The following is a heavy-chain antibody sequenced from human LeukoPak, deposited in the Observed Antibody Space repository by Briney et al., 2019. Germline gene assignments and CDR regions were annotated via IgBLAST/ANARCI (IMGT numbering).Heavy chain of an antibody. J-gene: IGHJ4*02. V-gene: IGHV5-51*01. CDR2: IYPGDSDT. CDR3: ARHKSSSYPEY. D-gene: IGHD2-15*01. CDR1: GYSFTNYW. Sequence: GESLKISCKGSGYSFTNYWIGRVRQMPGKGLEWMGIIYPGDSDTRYSPSFQGQVTISADKSVSTAYLQWSSLKASDTAMYYCARHKSSSYPEYWGQGTLVTVSS.